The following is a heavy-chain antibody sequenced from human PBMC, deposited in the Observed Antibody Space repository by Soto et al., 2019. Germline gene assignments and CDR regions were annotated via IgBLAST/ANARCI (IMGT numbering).Heavy chain of an antibody. V-gene: IGHV3-21*01. D-gene: IGHD3-3*01. Sequence: GGSRRLSCAASGFTFSSYSMNWVRQAPGKGLEWVSSISSSSSYIYYADSVKGRFTISRDNAKNSLYLQMNSLRAEDTAVYYCARAVRITLFGVVIMSGMDVWGQGTTVTVS. CDR3: ARAVRITLFGVVIMSGMDV. J-gene: IGHJ6*02. CDR2: ISSSSSYI. CDR1: GFTFSSYS.